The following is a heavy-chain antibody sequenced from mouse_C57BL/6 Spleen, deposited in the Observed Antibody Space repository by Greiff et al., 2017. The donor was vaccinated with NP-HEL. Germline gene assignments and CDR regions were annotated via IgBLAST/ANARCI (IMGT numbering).Heavy chain of an antibody. J-gene: IGHJ2*01. D-gene: IGHD1-1*01. Sequence: QVQLQQPGAELVRPGSSVKLSCKASGYTFTSYWMHWVKQRPIQGLEWIGNIDPSDSETHYNQKFKDKATLTVDKSTSTAYMQLSSLTSEDSAVYYCVTTVVATDYWGQGTTLTVSS. CDR3: VTTVVATDY. V-gene: IGHV1-52*01. CDR2: IDPSDSET. CDR1: GYTFTSYW.